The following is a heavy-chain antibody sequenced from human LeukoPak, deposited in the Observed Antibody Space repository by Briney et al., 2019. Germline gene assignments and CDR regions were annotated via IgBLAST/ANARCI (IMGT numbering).Heavy chain of an antibody. J-gene: IGHJ4*02. D-gene: IGHD3-22*01. CDR1: GAFINSYY. CDR2: ISITGST. Sequence: KSSETLSLTCTVSGAFINSYYYSWIRQPAGKGLEWIGRISITGSTTYNSSLKSRLTISIDTSKNQFSLKLNSVTAADTAVYYCAREGGYYDSSGYLGYWGQGTLVTVSS. CDR3: AREGGYYDSSGYLGY. V-gene: IGHV4-4*07.